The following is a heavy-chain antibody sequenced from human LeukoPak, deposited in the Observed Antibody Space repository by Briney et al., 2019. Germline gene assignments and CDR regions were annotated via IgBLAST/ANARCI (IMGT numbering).Heavy chain of an antibody. CDR2: ISFDGSSK. D-gene: IGHD6-19*01. CDR3: AKDSGVQGSSSGWYDAFDI. Sequence: PGGSLRLSCAASEFTFSSYGMHWVRQAPGKGLEWVAVISFDGSSKDYADSVKGRFTISRDNSKNTLYLQMNSLRAEDTALYYCAKDSGVQGSSSGWYDAFDIWGQGTMVTVSS. CDR1: EFTFSSYG. V-gene: IGHV3-30*18. J-gene: IGHJ3*02.